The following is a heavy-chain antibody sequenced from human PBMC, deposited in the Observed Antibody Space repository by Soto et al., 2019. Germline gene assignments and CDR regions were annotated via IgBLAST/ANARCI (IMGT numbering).Heavy chain of an antibody. V-gene: IGHV3-23*01. Sequence: EVQLLESGGGLVQPGGSLRLSCAASGFTISTYVMSWVRQAPGKGLEWVSAISGSSDNTYYADSARGRFTISRDPSKITLYLQMNSLRAEDTAVYYCAKDRKGSYCSGGTCYSFDYWGQGTLVTVSS. CDR1: GFTISTYV. CDR2: ISGSSDNT. CDR3: AKDRKGSYCSGGTCYSFDY. J-gene: IGHJ4*02. D-gene: IGHD2-15*01.